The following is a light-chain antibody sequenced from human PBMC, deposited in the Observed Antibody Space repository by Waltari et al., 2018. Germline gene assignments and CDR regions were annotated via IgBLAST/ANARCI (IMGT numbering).Light chain of an antibody. CDR1: QSVNSF. Sequence: EIVLTQSPVTLSLSLGERATLPCRPSQSVNSFIAWYQQKPGQAPRLLIYDASNRASGVPVRFRGSGSGTDFTLIISDLEPEDSGVYYCQQRVNWYAFGQGTKLEI. CDR3: QQRVNWYA. CDR2: DAS. J-gene: IGKJ2*01. V-gene: IGKV3-11*01.